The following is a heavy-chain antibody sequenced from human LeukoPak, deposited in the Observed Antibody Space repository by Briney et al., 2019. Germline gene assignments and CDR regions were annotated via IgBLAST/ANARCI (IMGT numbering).Heavy chain of an antibody. D-gene: IGHD2-15*01. Sequence: PSETLSLTCTVSGVSISSYYRSWIRQTPGKGLEWIGYIYYSGSTNYNPSLKSRVTISVDTSKNQFSLKLSSVTAADTAVYYCARGRVAATLPNYYYHYYMDVWGKGTTVTVSS. CDR2: IYYSGST. CDR1: GVSISSYY. J-gene: IGHJ6*03. CDR3: ARGRVAATLPNYYYHYYMDV. V-gene: IGHV4-59*01.